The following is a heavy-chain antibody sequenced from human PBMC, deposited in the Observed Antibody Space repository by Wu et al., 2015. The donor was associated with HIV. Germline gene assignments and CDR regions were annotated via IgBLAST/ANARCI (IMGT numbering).Heavy chain of an antibody. J-gene: IGHJ6*02. CDR3: ARVYGSGTYYPPYYYYGMDV. D-gene: IGHD3-10*01. CDR2: INAKSGGT. Sequence: VQLVQSGAEVKKPGASVKVSCKASGYTFTGYYLHWVRQAPGQGLEWMGWINAKSGGTNYAQKFQGRVNMTRDTSNSTAYMELSSLRSDDTAVYYCARVYGSGTYYPPYYYYGMDVWGQGTTVIVSS. V-gene: IGHV1-2*02. CDR1: GYTFTGYY.